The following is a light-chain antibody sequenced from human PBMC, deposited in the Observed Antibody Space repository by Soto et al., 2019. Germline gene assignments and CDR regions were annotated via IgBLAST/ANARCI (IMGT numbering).Light chain of an antibody. CDR1: QSVSSN. Sequence: EIVMTQSPATLSVSPGERATLSCRASQSVSSNLAWYQQKSGQSPRLIIYGASTRATGVPVRFSGSGSGTEFTLTISSLQSEDFAVYYCQQYDDWPPCTFGQGTKVEIK. CDR2: GAS. V-gene: IGKV3-15*01. J-gene: IGKJ2*02. CDR3: QQYDDWPPCT.